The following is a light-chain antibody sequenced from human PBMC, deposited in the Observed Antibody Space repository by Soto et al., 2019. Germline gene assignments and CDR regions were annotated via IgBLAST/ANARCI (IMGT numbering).Light chain of an antibody. V-gene: IGLV2-8*01. J-gene: IGLJ2*01. Sequence: QSVLTQPPSASGSPGQSVTISCTGTSRDIGGYDFDSWYQQHPGKAPKLLIYDVIKRPSGVPDRFSGSKSGNTASLTVSGLQTDDEADDYCSSYGGSNNLLFGGGTKLTVL. CDR3: SSYGGSNNLL. CDR1: SRDIGGYDF. CDR2: DVI.